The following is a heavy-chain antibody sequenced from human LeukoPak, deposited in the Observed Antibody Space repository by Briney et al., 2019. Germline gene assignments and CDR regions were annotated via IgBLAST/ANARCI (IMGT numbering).Heavy chain of an antibody. Sequence: GASVKVSCKASGYTFTSYDINWLRQSTGQGLEWMGWMDPNSGNTGYAQKFQGRVTMTRNTSISTAYMELSSLRSEDTAVYYCAGRYSSGWYPYYYYYYGMDVWGQGTTVTVSS. D-gene: IGHD6-19*01. CDR1: GYTFTSYD. J-gene: IGHJ6*02. CDR3: AGRYSSGWYPYYYYYYGMDV. CDR2: MDPNSGNT. V-gene: IGHV1-8*01.